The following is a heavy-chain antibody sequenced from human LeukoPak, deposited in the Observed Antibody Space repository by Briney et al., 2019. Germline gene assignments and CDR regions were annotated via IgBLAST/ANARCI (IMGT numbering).Heavy chain of an antibody. CDR3: ARYCITTSCNAPGSYYGMDV. CDR1: GFTFRSFA. D-gene: IGHD2-2*01. Sequence: QPGGSLRLSCVASGFTFRSFAMSGVRKAPGKGLEWVSAISASGGDTFYSDSVKGRFTVSRDNSKSARYLQMDTLRAEDTAIYYCARYCITTSCNAPGSYYGMDVWGRGTTVTVSS. V-gene: IGHV3-23*01. J-gene: IGHJ6*02. CDR2: ISASGGDT.